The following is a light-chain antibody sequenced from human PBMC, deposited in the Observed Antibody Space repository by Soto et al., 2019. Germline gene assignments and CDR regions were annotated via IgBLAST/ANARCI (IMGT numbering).Light chain of an antibody. CDR3: QQYNSYPSWA. J-gene: IGKJ1*01. CDR1: QSICSW. Sequence: DIQMTQSPSTLSASVGDRVTITCRASQSICSWLAWYQQKPGKAPKLLIYDASSLESGVPSRFSGSGSGTEFTLTISSLQPDEFATSYGQQYNSYPSWAFGQGTKVEIK. CDR2: DAS. V-gene: IGKV1-5*01.